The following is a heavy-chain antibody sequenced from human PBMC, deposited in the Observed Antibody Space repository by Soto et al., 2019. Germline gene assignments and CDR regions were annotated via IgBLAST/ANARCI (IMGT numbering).Heavy chain of an antibody. V-gene: IGHV1-8*01. CDR2: MNPNSGNT. Sequence: QVQLVQSGAEVKKPGASVKVSCKASGYTFTSYDINWVRQATGQGLEWMGWMNPNSGNTGYAQKVQGRVTMTRNTSISTAYMELSSLRSEDTAVYYCARGLDVSSWSVGGFDWFDPWGKGTLVTVSS. J-gene: IGHJ5*02. CDR3: ARGLDVSSWSVGGFDWFDP. CDR1: GYTFTSYD. D-gene: IGHD6-13*01.